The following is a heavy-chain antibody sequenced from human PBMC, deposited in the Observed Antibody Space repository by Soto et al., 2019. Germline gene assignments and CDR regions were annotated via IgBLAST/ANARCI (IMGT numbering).Heavy chain of an antibody. CDR1: GGTFSSYA. J-gene: IGHJ6*02. Sequence: QVQLVQSGAEVKKPGYSVKVSCKASGGTFSSYAISWVRQAPGQGLEWMGGIIPIFGTANYAQKFQGRVTLTEDESTSTAYMELSSRRSEYTAVYYCARGRDIVVVVAAKPLYYYYGMDVWGQGTTVTVSS. CDR3: ARGRDIVVVVAAKPLYYYYGMDV. V-gene: IGHV1-69*01. CDR2: IIPIFGTA. D-gene: IGHD2-15*01.